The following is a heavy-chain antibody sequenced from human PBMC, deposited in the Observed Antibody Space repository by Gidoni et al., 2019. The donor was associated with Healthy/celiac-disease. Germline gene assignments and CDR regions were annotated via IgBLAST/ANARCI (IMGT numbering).Heavy chain of an antibody. CDR3: ARDPLYYYDSSGYNDAFDI. CDR2: IYYSGST. D-gene: IGHD3-22*01. CDR1: GGSVSSGSYY. J-gene: IGHJ3*02. V-gene: IGHV4-61*01. Sequence: QVQLQESGPGLVKPSETLSLTCTVSGGSVSSGSYYWSWIRQPPGKGLEWIGYIYYSGSTNYNPSLKSRVTISVDTSKNQFSLKLSSVTAADTAVYYCARDPLYYYDSSGYNDAFDIWGQGTMVTVSS.